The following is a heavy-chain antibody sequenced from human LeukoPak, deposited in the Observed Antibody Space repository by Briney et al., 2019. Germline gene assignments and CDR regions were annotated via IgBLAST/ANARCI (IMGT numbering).Heavy chain of an antibody. D-gene: IGHD5-24*01. CDR1: GGSFSGYY. J-gene: IGHJ4*02. CDR3: ARLGRWLQSGPFDY. V-gene: IGHV4-34*01. Sequence: PSETLSLTCAVYGGSFSGYYWSWIRQPPGKGLEWIGEINHSGSTNYNPSLKSRVTISVDTSKNQFSLKLSSVTAADTAVYYCARLGRWLQSGPFDYWGQGTLVTVSS. CDR2: INHSGST.